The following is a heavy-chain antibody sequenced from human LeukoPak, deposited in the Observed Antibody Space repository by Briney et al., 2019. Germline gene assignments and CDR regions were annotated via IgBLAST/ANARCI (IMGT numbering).Heavy chain of an antibody. Sequence: GGSLRLSCAASGFTFSSYAMSWVRQAPGKGLEWVSAISGSGGSTYYADSVKGRFTISRDNSKNTLYLQMNSLRAEDTAVYYCARGGGFWSGYYMDYWGQGTLVTVSS. CDR2: ISGSGGST. D-gene: IGHD3-3*01. J-gene: IGHJ4*02. V-gene: IGHV3-23*01. CDR3: ARGGGFWSGYYMDY. CDR1: GFTFSSYA.